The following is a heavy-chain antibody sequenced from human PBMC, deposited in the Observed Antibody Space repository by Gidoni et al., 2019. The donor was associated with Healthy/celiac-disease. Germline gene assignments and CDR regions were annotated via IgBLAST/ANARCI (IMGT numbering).Heavy chain of an antibody. Sequence: QVQLVQSGAEVKKPGASVKVSCKVSGYTLTELSMHWVRQAPGKGLEWMGGFDPEDGETIYAQKFQGRVTMTEDTSTDTAYMELSSLRSEDTAVYYCATGSPNPMVQGAVIWFDPWGQGTLVTVSS. V-gene: IGHV1-24*01. CDR3: ATGSPNPMVQGAVIWFDP. CDR1: GYTLTELS. CDR2: FDPEDGET. D-gene: IGHD3-10*01. J-gene: IGHJ5*02.